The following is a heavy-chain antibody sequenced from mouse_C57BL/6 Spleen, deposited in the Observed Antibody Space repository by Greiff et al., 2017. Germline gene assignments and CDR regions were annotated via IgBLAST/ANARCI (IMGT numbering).Heavy chain of an antibody. CDR3: ARSGGDYFDY. CDR1: GFTFTDYY. V-gene: IGHV7-3*01. CDR2: IRNKANGYTT. J-gene: IGHJ2*01. Sequence: EVKLVESGGGLVQPGGSLSLSCAASGFTFTDYYMSWVSQPPGKALEWLGFIRNKANGYTTEYSASVKGRFTISRDNSQSILYLQMNALRAEDSATYNCARSGGDYFDYWGQGTTLTVSS.